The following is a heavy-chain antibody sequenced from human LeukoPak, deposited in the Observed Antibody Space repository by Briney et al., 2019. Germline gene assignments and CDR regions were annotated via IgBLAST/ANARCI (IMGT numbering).Heavy chain of an antibody. CDR1: GYTFTSYD. V-gene: IGHV1-18*01. Sequence: ASVKVSCKASGYTFTSYDMNWVRQATGQGLERMGWISAYNGNTNYAQKLQGRVTMTTDTSTSTAYMELRSLRSDDTAVYYCARAHYYGSGSYYSGYYYGMDVWGQGTTVTVSS. CDR3: ARAHYYGSGSYYSGYYYGMDV. CDR2: ISAYNGNT. J-gene: IGHJ6*02. D-gene: IGHD3-10*01.